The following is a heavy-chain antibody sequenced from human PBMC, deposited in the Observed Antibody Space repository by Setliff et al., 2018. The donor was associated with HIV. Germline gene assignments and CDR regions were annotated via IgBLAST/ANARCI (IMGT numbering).Heavy chain of an antibody. D-gene: IGHD6-6*01. CDR1: GYSFTGYY. CDR2: INPKSGAT. V-gene: IGHV1-2*06. CDR3: ARDSSSRDYYFDY. J-gene: IGHJ4*02. Sequence: ASVKVSCKASGYSFTGYYVNWVRQAPGQGLEWMGRINPKSGATNLAQKFQGRVTLTRDTSISTAYMELSRLRSDDTAVYYCARDSSSRDYYFDYWGQGTLVTVSS.